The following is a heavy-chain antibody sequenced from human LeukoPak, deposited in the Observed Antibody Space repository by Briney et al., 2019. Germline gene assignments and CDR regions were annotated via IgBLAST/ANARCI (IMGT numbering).Heavy chain of an antibody. D-gene: IGHD3-22*01. CDR1: GFTVSSIY. CDR3: ARDNLYYYDSSGYHYGMDV. J-gene: IGHJ6*02. V-gene: IGHV3-53*01. CDR2: IYSGGST. Sequence: SGGSLRLSCAASGFTVSSIYMSWVRQAPGKGLEWVSVIYSGGSTYYADSVKGRFTISRDNSKNTLYLQMNSLRAEDTAVYYCARDNLYYYDSSGYHYGMDVWGQGTTVTVSS.